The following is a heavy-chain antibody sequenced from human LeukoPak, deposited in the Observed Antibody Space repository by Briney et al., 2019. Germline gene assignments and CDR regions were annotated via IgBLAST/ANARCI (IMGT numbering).Heavy chain of an antibody. CDR1: GGSISSSSYY. CDR2: IYYSGST. V-gene: IGHV4-39*01. Sequence: SETLSLTCTVSGGSISSSSYYWGWIRQPPGKGLEWIGSIYYSGSTYYNPSLKSRVTISVDTSKNQFSLKLSSVTAADTAVYYCARRRRKGVLAAAGTGYFDYWGQGTLVTVSS. J-gene: IGHJ4*02. D-gene: IGHD6-13*01. CDR3: ARRRRKGVLAAAGTGYFDY.